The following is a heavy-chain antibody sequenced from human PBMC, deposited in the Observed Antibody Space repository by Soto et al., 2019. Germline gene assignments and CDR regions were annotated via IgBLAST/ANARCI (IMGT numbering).Heavy chain of an antibody. V-gene: IGHV3-21*01. Sequence: GGSLRLSCAASGFTFSSYSMNWVRQAPGKGLEWVSSISSSSSYIYYADSVKGRFTISRDNAKNSLYLQMNSLRAEDTAVYYCARDLEYYYGMDVWGQGTTVTVSS. CDR3: ARDLEYYYGMDV. CDR2: ISSSSSYI. CDR1: GFTFSSYS. J-gene: IGHJ6*02.